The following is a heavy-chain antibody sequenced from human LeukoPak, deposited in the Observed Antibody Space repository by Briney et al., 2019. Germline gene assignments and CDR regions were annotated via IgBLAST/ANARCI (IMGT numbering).Heavy chain of an antibody. V-gene: IGHV3-21*01. CDR3: TRIYVGSSTTYPCDY. CDR2: ISSSSSYI. Sequence: GGSLRLSCAASGFTFSSYSMNWVRQAPGKGVEWVSSISSSSSYIYYADSVKGRFTISRDNAKNTLFLQMNSLRAEDTAVYYCTRIYVGSSTTYPCDYWGQGTLVTVSS. D-gene: IGHD6-6*01. J-gene: IGHJ4*02. CDR1: GFTFSSYS.